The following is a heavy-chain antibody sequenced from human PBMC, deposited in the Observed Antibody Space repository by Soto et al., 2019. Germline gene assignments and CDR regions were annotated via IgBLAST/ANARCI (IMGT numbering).Heavy chain of an antibody. Sequence: GGSLRLSCAASGLTFSRYAMNWVRQASGKGLEWVGRIRSKAHNYAIEYAESVKGRFVISRDNSRNTAYLQMNSLKTEDTAVYYCTRHDPVGWGDVWDQGTTVTVSS. CDR2: IRSKAHNYAI. CDR1: GLTFSRYA. CDR3: TRHDPVGWGDV. V-gene: IGHV3-73*01. D-gene: IGHD3-16*01. J-gene: IGHJ6*02.